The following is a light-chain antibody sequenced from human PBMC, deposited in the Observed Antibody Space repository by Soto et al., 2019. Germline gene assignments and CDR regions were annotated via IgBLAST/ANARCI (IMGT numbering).Light chain of an antibody. Sequence: QSVLTQPASVSGSPGQSITISCTGTSSDVGAYNYVSWYQQHPGKGPKLMIYDVSNRPSGVSDRFSGSKSGNTSSLTFSGLQSEDEAEYYCSSYTSSNSYVFGTGTKVTV. CDR2: DVS. J-gene: IGLJ1*01. V-gene: IGLV2-14*01. CDR3: SSYTSSNSYV. CDR1: SSDVGAYNY.